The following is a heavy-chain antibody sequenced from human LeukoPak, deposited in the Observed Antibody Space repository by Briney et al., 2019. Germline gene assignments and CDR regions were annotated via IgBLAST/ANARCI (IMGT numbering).Heavy chain of an antibody. CDR2: ISSISNHI. CDR3: ARRAAAFYYYMDV. D-gene: IGHD6-13*01. J-gene: IGHJ6*03. Sequence: GGSLRLSCAASGFTFSTYGMSWVRQAPGKGLEWVSSISSISNHIYYADLVKGRFTISRDNAKTSLYLQMNSLRAEDTAVYYCARRAAAFYYYMDVWGKGTTVTISS. CDR1: GFTFSTYG. V-gene: IGHV3-21*04.